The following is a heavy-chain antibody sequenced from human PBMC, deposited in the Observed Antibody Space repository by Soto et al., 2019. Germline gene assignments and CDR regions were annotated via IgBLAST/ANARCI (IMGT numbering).Heavy chain of an antibody. CDR3: ARGRYSGSLDLFDP. J-gene: IGHJ5*02. V-gene: IGHV1-18*01. D-gene: IGHD1-26*01. CDR2: ISTYNANT. Sequence: QVQLVQSGAEVKKPGASVKVSCKTSGYTFTSYSISWVRQAPGQGLEWMGWISTYNANTNYAQNLQGRVTMTTDTSTSTAYMELRSLRSDDTAVYYCARGRYSGSLDLFDPWGQGTLVTVSS. CDR1: GYTFTSYS.